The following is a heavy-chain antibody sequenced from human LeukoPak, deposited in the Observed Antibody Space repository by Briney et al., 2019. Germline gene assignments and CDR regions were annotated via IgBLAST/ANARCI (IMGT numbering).Heavy chain of an antibody. J-gene: IGHJ4*02. V-gene: IGHV1-24*01. CDR1: GYTLTELS. CDR2: FDPEDGET. Sequence: EASVKVSCKVSGYTLTELSMHWVRQAPGKGLEWMGGFDPEDGETIYAQEFQGRVTMTEDTSTDTAYMELSSLRSEDTAVYYCATDNPGIAVAAPDYWGQGTLVTVSS. CDR3: ATDNPGIAVAAPDY. D-gene: IGHD6-19*01.